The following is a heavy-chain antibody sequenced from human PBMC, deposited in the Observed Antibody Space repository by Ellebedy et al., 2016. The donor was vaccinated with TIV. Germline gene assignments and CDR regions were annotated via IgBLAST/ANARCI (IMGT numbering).Heavy chain of an antibody. Sequence: GESLKISCAASGFTFSSYAMHWVRQAPGKGLEWVTVISYDGSNKYYTDSVKGRFTISRDNSKNTLYLQMNSLRAEDTAVYYCARDRIGTSLLDYWGQGTLVTVSS. J-gene: IGHJ4*02. D-gene: IGHD1-7*01. V-gene: IGHV3-30-3*01. CDR3: ARDRIGTSLLDY. CDR1: GFTFSSYA. CDR2: ISYDGSNK.